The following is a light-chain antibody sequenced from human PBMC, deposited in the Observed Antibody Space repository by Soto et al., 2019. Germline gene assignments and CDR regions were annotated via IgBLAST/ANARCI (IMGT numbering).Light chain of an antibody. CDR3: QQYYSYPRT. J-gene: IGKJ1*01. Sequence: AIQMTQSPSSLSASVGDRVPITCRASRGISSYLAWYQQKPGKAPKLLIYAASTLQSGVPSRFSGSGSGTDFTLTISCLQSEDFATYYCQQYYSYPRTFGQGTKVDIK. CDR2: AAS. CDR1: RGISSY. V-gene: IGKV1-8*01.